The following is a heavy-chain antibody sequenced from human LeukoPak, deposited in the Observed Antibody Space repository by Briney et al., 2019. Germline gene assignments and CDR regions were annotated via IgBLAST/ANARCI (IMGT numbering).Heavy chain of an antibody. CDR3: AREGPRRGGNHYYYYGMDV. J-gene: IGHJ6*02. D-gene: IGHD4-23*01. Sequence: SETLSLTCAVYGGSSSGYYWSWIRQPPGKGLEWIGEINHSGSTNYNPSLKSRVTISVDTSKNQFSLKLSSVTAADTAVYYCAREGPRRGGNHYYYYGMDVWGQGTTVTVSS. CDR1: GGSSSGYY. CDR2: INHSGST. V-gene: IGHV4-34*01.